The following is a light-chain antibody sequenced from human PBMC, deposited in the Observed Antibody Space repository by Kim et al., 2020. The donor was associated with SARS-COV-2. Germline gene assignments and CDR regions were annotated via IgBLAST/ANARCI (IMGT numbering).Light chain of an antibody. CDR1: SGINVGTYR. Sequence: QPVLTQPSSLSASPGASASLSCTLRSGINVGTYRIYWYQQKPESPPQYPLRYKSDSDKQQGSGVPSRFSGSKDASANAGILLISGLQSEDEADYYCVIWHSSAWVFGGGTQLTVL. J-gene: IGLJ3*02. CDR2: YKSDSDK. V-gene: IGLV5-45*03. CDR3: VIWHSSAWV.